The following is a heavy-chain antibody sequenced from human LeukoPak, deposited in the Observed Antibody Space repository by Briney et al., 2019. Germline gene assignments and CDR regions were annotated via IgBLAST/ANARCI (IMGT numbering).Heavy chain of an antibody. D-gene: IGHD2-15*01. V-gene: IGHV3-30*03. Sequence: PGRSLRLSCAASGFTFSSYGMHWVRQAPGKGLEWVAVISYDGSNKYYADSVKGRFTISRDNSKNTLYLQMNSLRAEDTAVYYCARDSGGSSVGFYFDYWGQGTLVTVSS. CDR1: GFTFSSYG. J-gene: IGHJ4*02. CDR3: ARDSGGSSVGFYFDY. CDR2: ISYDGSNK.